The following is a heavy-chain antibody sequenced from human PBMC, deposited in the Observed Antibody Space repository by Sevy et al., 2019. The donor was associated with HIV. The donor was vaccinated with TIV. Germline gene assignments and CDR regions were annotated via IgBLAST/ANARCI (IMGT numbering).Heavy chain of an antibody. D-gene: IGHD1-20*01. CDR2: ISYDGSNK. Sequence: GGSLRLSCAASGFTFSSYAMHWVRQAPGKGLEWVAVISYDGSNKYYADSVKGRFTISRDNSKNTLYLQMNSLRAEDTAVDYCARRGNWNPTYYYDGMDVWGQGTTVTVSS. J-gene: IGHJ6*02. V-gene: IGHV3-30-3*01. CDR1: GFTFSSYA. CDR3: ARRGNWNPTYYYDGMDV.